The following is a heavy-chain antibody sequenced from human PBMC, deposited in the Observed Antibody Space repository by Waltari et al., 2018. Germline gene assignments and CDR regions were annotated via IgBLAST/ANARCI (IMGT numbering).Heavy chain of an antibody. D-gene: IGHD1-26*01. CDR3: ARGRELDLLDY. CDR2: VNPNRGGT. Sequence: QVQLVQSGAEVKKPGASVKVSCKASGYTFTGYYMHWVRQAPGQGLEWMGWVNPNRGGTNDAQKCQGRVTMTRDTSISTAYMELSRLRSDDTAVYYCARGRELDLLDYWGQGTLVTVSS. J-gene: IGHJ4*02. V-gene: IGHV1-2*02. CDR1: GYTFTGYY.